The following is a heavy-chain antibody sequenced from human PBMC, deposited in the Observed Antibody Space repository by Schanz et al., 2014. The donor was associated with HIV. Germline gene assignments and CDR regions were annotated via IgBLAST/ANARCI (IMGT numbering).Heavy chain of an antibody. J-gene: IGHJ4*02. CDR1: TFTFNNYD. V-gene: IGHV3-23*01. D-gene: IGHD1-1*01. CDR2: ISGNGGST. Sequence: EVQLLESGGGLVQPGGSLRLSCAASTFTFNNYDMGWVRQAPGKGLEWVSGISGNGGSTYHADSVKGRFTISRDNSKNTLYLQMNSLRAEDTAVYYCTKEVPPDVWGPGTLVAVSS. CDR3: TKEVPPDV.